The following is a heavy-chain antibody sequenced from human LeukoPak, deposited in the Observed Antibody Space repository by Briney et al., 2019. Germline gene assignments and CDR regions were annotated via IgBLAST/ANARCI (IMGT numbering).Heavy chain of an antibody. V-gene: IGHV3-23*01. J-gene: IGHJ4*02. CDR3: AKQLLIWYYFDY. Sequence: AGSLRLSCAASGFTFSSYAMSWVRQAPGKGLEWVSAISGSGGSTYYADSVKGRFTISRDNSKNTLYLQMNSLRAEDTAVYYCAKQLLIWYYFDYWGQGTLVTVSS. CDR1: GFTFSSYA. CDR2: ISGSGGST. D-gene: IGHD2-2*01.